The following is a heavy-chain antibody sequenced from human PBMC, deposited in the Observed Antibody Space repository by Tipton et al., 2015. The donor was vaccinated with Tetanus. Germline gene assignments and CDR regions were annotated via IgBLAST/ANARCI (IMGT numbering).Heavy chain of an antibody. V-gene: IGHV3-21*01. CDR3: ARDFRPIFGVAHPFDS. D-gene: IGHD3-3*01. Sequence: VQLVQSGGGLVQPGGSLRLSCKASGYTFSAHTMHWVRQAPGKGLEWVSAISSSSSYIYYADSVKGRFTISRDNAKNSLYLQMNGLRDDDTAVYFCARDFRPIFGVAHPFDSWGQGTLVTVSS. CDR1: GYTFSAHT. CDR2: ISSSSSYI. J-gene: IGHJ5*01.